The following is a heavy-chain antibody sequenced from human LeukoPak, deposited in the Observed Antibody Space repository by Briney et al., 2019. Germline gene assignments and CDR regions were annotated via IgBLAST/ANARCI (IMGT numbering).Heavy chain of an antibody. Sequence: GGSLRLSCAASGFTFSSYGMHWVRQAPGKGLEWGAVIWYDGSNKYYADSVKGRFTISRDNSKNTLYLQMNSLRAEDTAVYYCARDRGQQLDPGYFDLWGRGTLVTVSS. CDR1: GFTFSSYG. CDR2: IWYDGSNK. J-gene: IGHJ2*01. D-gene: IGHD6-13*01. CDR3: ARDRGQQLDPGYFDL. V-gene: IGHV3-33*01.